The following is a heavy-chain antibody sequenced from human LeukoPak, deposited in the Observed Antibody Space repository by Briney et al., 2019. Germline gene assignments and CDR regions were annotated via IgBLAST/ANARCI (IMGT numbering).Heavy chain of an antibody. Sequence: GESLKISCKGSGYSFTSYWIGWVRPMPGKGLEWMGIIYPGDSDTRYSPSFQGQVTISADKSISTAYLQWSSLKASDTAMYYCARYRSVSGSYYNAILGYWGQGTLVTVS. V-gene: IGHV5-51*01. CDR1: GYSFTSYW. D-gene: IGHD3-10*01. CDR2: IYPGDSDT. CDR3: ARYRSVSGSYYNAILGY. J-gene: IGHJ4*02.